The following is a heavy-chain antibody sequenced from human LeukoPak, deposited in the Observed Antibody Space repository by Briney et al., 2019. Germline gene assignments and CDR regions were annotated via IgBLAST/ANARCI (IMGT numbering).Heavy chain of an antibody. CDR2: IYYSGST. CDR3: AREGCTNGVCSNWFDP. V-gene: IGHV4-59*12. J-gene: IGHJ5*02. D-gene: IGHD2-8*01. CDR1: GGSISSYY. Sequence: SETLSLTCTVSGGSISSYYWSWIRQPPGKGLEWIGYIYYSGSTNYNPSLKSRVTISVDTSKNQFSLKLGSVTAADTAVYYCAREGCTNGVCSNWFDPWGQGTLVTVSS.